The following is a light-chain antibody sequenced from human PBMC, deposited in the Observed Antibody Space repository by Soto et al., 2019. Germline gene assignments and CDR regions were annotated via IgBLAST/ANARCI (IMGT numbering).Light chain of an antibody. CDR1: QGISTF. CDR3: QKYNSAPLT. Sequence: DIQMTQSPSYLSASVGDRVTITGRASQGISTFLAWNQQKPGEVPKLLIYAASTFQSGVPSRFSGSGSGTDFTLTISSLQPEDFATYYCQKYNSAPLTFGPGTKVDV. V-gene: IGKV1-27*01. CDR2: AAS. J-gene: IGKJ3*01.